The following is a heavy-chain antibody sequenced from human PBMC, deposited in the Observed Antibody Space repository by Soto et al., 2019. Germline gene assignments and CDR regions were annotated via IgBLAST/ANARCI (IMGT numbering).Heavy chain of an antibody. D-gene: IGHD2-8*01. CDR2: ISWNSGSI. J-gene: IGHJ6*03. CDR1: GFTFDDYA. Sequence: EVQLVESGGGLVQPGRSLRLSCAASGFTFDDYAMHWVRQAPGKGLEWVSGISWNSGSIGYADSVKGRFTISRDNAKNSLYLQMNSLRAEDTALYYCAKDTNPIDIVLIPSDYYYYMDVWGKGTTVTVSS. CDR3: AKDTNPIDIVLIPSDYYYYMDV. V-gene: IGHV3-9*01.